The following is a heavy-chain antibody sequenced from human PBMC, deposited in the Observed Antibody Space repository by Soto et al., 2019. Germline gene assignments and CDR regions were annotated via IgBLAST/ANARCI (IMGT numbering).Heavy chain of an antibody. CDR3: AKTSTARGSLRGYFDY. CDR1: GFTFSSYA. J-gene: IGHJ4*02. D-gene: IGHD1-26*01. V-gene: IGHV3-23*01. Sequence: EVQLLESGGGLVQPGGSLRLSCAASGFTFSSYAMSWVRHAPGKGLEWVSAISGSGGSTYYADSVKGRFTISRDNSKNTLYLQMNSLRAEDTAVYYCAKTSTARGSLRGYFDYWGQGTLVTVSS. CDR2: ISGSGGST.